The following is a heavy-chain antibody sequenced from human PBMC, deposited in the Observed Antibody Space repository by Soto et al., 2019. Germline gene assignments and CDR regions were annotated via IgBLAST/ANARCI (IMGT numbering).Heavy chain of an antibody. J-gene: IGHJ5*02. D-gene: IGHD3-3*01. V-gene: IGHV1-2*04. CDR3: ARDPHPQVSWSGPSYNWFDP. Sequence: ASVKVSCKASGYTFTGYYMHWVRQAPGQGLEWMGWINPNSGGTNYAQKLQGWVTMTRDTSISTAYMELSRLGSDDTAVYYCARDPHPQVSWSGPSYNWFDPWGQGTLGTLSS. CDR2: INPNSGGT. CDR1: GYTFTGYY.